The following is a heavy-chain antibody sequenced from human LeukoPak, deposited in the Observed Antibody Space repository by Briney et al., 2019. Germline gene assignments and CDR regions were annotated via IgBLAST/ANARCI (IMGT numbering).Heavy chain of an antibody. J-gene: IGHJ4*02. CDR3: ARDRIKSGSYYFDY. D-gene: IGHD1-26*01. CDR2: ISYDGSNK. Sequence: PGGSLRLSCAASGFTFSSYAMHWVRQAPGKGLEWVAVISYDGSNKYYADSVKGRFTISRDNSKNTLYLQMNSLRAEDTAVYYCARDRIKSGSYYFDYWGQGTLVTVSS. V-gene: IGHV3-30*04. CDR1: GFTFSSYA.